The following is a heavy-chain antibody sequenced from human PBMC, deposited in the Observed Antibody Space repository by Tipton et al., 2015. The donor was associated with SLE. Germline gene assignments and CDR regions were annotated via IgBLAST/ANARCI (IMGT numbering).Heavy chain of an antibody. V-gene: IGHV3-30*02. J-gene: IGHJ4*02. CDR2: IRYDGSNK. D-gene: IGHD3-9*01. CDR3: AKGTLVFDY. CDR1: GFTFSSYA. Sequence: SLRLSCAASGFTFSSYAMHWVRQAPGKGLEWVAFIRYDGSNKYYADSVKGRFTISRDNSKNTLYLQMNSLRAEDTAVYYCAKGTLVFDYWGQGTLVTVSS.